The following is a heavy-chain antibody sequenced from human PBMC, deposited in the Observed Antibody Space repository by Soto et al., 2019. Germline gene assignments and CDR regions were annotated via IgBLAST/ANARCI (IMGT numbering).Heavy chain of an antibody. CDR1: GGSISSGGYY. V-gene: IGHV4-31*03. CDR3: ARGANKFWSGLSPKGFDY. Sequence: SETLSLTCTVSGGSISSGGYYWSWIRQHPGKGLEWIGYIYYSGSTYYNPSLKSRVTISVDTSKNQFSLKLSSVTAADTAVYYCARGANKFWSGLSPKGFDYWGQGTLVTVSS. J-gene: IGHJ4*02. D-gene: IGHD3-3*01. CDR2: IYYSGST.